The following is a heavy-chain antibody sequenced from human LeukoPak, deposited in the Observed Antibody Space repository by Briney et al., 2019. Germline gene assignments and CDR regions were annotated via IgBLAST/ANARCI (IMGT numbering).Heavy chain of an antibody. J-gene: IGHJ6*03. Sequence: SETLSLTCAVSGYSISSGYYWGWIRQPPGKGLEWIGSIYHSGSTYYNPSLKSRVTISVDKSKNQFSLKLSSVTAADTAVYYCARDVAYCGGDCYSDYYYYMDVWGKGTTVTVSS. CDR1: GYSISSGYY. V-gene: IGHV4-38-2*02. CDR2: IYHSGST. CDR3: ARDVAYCGGDCYSDYYYYMDV. D-gene: IGHD2-21*02.